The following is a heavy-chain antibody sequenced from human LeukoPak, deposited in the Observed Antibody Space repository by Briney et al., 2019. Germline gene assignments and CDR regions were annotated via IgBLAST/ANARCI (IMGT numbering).Heavy chain of an antibody. V-gene: IGHV1-24*01. CDR2: FDPEDGET. Sequence: ASVKVSCKVSGYTLTELSMHWVRQAPGKGLEWMGGFDPEDGETIYAQKFQGRVTMTEDTSTDTAYMELSSLRSEDTAVYYCATGYYDSSGYSHRPRAFDYWGQGTLVTVSS. CDR1: GYTLTELS. J-gene: IGHJ4*02. CDR3: ATGYYDSSGYSHRPRAFDY. D-gene: IGHD3-22*01.